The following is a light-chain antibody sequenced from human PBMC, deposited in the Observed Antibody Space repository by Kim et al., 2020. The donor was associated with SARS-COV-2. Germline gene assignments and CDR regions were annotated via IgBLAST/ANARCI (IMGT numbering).Light chain of an antibody. CDR1: QSVSSNS. V-gene: IGKV3-20*01. CDR3: QQYGSSPPVT. J-gene: IGKJ4*01. CDR2: GAS. Sequence: PGERATRSCRASQSVSSNSLAWYQQKPGQAPRLLIYGASSRATGIPDRFSGSGSGTDFTLTISRLEPEDFAVYYCQQYGSSPPVTFGGGTKVDIK.